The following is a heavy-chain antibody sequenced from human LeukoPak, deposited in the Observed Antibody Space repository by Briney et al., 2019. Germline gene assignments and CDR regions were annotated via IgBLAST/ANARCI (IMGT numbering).Heavy chain of an antibody. CDR1: GYTFTIYY. J-gene: IGHJ6*03. CDR3: ARGVVAATFYYYMDV. V-gene: IGHV1-2*02. D-gene: IGHD2-15*01. CDR2: INPSSGGT. Sequence: ASVKVSCKASGYTFTIYYIHWVRQAPGQGLEWMGWINPSSGGTNYPQNFQGRVTMTRDTSLSTAYMEVSGLRSDDTAVYYCARGVVAATFYYYMDVWGKGTTVTVSS.